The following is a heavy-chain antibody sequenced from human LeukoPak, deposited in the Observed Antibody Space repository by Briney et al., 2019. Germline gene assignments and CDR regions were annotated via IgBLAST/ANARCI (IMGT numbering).Heavy chain of an antibody. CDR3: ARHPYSLYGWTAND. D-gene: IGHD5/OR15-5a*01. J-gene: IGHJ4*02. V-gene: IGHV4-39*01. CDR2: IYYSGST. CDR1: GDFMSDNNYY. Sequence: PSETLSLTCAVSGDFMSDNNYYWAWIRQPPGKGLEWIATIYYSGSTYFNRSLESRVTISVDTSKNQFSLKLGSVTAADTAVYYCARHPYSLYGWTANDWGQGTLVSVSS.